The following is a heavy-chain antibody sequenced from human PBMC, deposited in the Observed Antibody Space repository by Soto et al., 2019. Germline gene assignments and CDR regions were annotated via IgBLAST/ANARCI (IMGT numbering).Heavy chain of an antibody. CDR3: ARDNRITGIVAEIDL. CDR2: INAGNGNT. Sequence: ASVKVSCKASGYTITSYAMHWVRQAPGQRLEWMGWINAGNGNTKYSQKFQGRVTITRDTSASTAYMQMDSLDTEDTAVYYCARDNRITGIVAEIDLWGRGTLVTVSS. J-gene: IGHJ5*02. V-gene: IGHV1-3*01. D-gene: IGHD1-20*01. CDR1: GYTITSYA.